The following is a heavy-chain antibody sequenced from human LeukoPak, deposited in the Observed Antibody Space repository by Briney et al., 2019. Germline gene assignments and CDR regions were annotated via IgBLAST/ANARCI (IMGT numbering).Heavy chain of an antibody. Sequence: GALRLSCAASGFTLNTYTMHWVRQAPGKGLEWVSVTSYDETHKYYADSVKGRFTISRDNSKNTLYLQMNSLRAEDTAVYYCAKDFCRGGSCYNDAFDIWGQGTMVTVSS. CDR1: GFTLNTYT. J-gene: IGHJ3*02. CDR2: TSYDETHK. CDR3: AKDFCRGGSCYNDAFDI. D-gene: IGHD2-15*01. V-gene: IGHV3-30-3*01.